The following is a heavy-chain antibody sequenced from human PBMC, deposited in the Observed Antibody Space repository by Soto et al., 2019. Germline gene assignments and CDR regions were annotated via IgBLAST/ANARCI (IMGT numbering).Heavy chain of an antibody. CDR1: GYSFTSYW. D-gene: IGHD5-12*01. CDR2: IYPGDSDT. CDR3: AKTSLVGYLNNWFYS. Sequence: GESLKISCKGSGYSFTSYWIGWVRQMPGKGLEWMGIIYPGDSDTRYSPSFQGQVTISADKSISTAYLQWSSLKASDTAMYYCAKTSLVGYLNNWFYSWGQGTLVTVSS. V-gene: IGHV5-51*01. J-gene: IGHJ5*01.